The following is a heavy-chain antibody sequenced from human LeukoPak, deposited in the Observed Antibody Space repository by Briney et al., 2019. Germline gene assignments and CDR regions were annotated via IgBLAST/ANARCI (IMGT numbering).Heavy chain of an antibody. Sequence: PGGSLRLSCATSGFTFSNAWMSWVRQAPGKGLEWVGRIKRKSDGETTDYAASVKGRFTISRDDSKNTASLQMNSLKTEDTAVYYCTTEWNYGSGSIFDYWGQGTLVTVSS. D-gene: IGHD3-10*01. CDR3: TTEWNYGSGSIFDY. V-gene: IGHV3-15*01. CDR2: IKRKSDGETT. CDR1: GFTFSNAW. J-gene: IGHJ4*02.